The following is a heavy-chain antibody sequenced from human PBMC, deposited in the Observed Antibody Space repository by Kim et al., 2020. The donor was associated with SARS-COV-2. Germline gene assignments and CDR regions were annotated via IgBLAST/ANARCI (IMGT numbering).Heavy chain of an antibody. J-gene: IGHJ5*02. Sequence: SETLSLTCTVSGGSISSYYWSWIRQPPGKGLEWIGYIYYSGSTNYNPSLKSRVTISVDTSKNQFSLKLSSVTAADTAVYYCARDEVDNCSSTSCASLGWFAPWGQGTLVTVSS. CDR2: IYYSGST. CDR1: GGSISSYY. V-gene: IGHV4-59*13. CDR3: ARDEVDNCSSTSCASLGWFAP. D-gene: IGHD2-2*01.